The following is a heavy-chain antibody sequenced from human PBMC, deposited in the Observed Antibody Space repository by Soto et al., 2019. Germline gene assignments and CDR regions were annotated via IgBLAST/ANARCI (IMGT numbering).Heavy chain of an antibody. CDR3: ASIYRAAGHFVY. CDR1: GGTFSSYA. Sequence: QVQLVQSGAEVKKPGSSVKVSCKASGGTFSSYAISWVRQAPGQGIEWMGGIIPIFGTANYAQKFQGRVTITADESTRTAYMELSSLRSEDTAVYYCASIYRAAGHFVYWGQGTLVTVSS. CDR2: IIPIFGTA. D-gene: IGHD6-13*01. V-gene: IGHV1-69*01. J-gene: IGHJ4*02.